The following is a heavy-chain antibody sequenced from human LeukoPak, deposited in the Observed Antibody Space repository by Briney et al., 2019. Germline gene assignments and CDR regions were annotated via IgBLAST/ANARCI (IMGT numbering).Heavy chain of an antibody. J-gene: IGHJ4*02. CDR1: GFTFSSYS. Sequence: GGSLRLSCAASGFTFSSYSMNWVRQAPGKGLEWVSSITASSTAIYSADSVKGRFTISRDNAKNFLYLQMNSLRAEDTAVYYCARTYYDILTGYNPYFDYWGQGILVTVSS. D-gene: IGHD3-9*01. CDR3: ARTYYDILTGYNPYFDY. V-gene: IGHV3-21*01. CDR2: ITASSTAI.